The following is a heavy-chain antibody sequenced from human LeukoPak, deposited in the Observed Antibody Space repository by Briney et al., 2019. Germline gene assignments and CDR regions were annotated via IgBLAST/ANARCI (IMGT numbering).Heavy chain of an antibody. CDR2: ISSSSSYI. CDR3: ARVDTAMVGAFDI. V-gene: IGHV3-21*01. J-gene: IGHJ3*02. D-gene: IGHD5-18*01. CDR1: GFTFSSYS. Sequence: GGSLSLSCAASGFTFSSYSMNWVRQAPGKGVEWVSSISSSSSYIYYADSVKGRFTISRDNAKNSLYLQMNSLRAEDTAVYYCARVDTAMVGAFDIWGQGTMVTVSS.